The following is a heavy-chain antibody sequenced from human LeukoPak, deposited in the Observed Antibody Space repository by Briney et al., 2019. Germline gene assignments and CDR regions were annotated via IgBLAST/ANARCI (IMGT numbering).Heavy chain of an antibody. CDR3: VREGAGGSGSYLAFDI. CDR2: IWYDGTNK. J-gene: IGHJ3*02. CDR1: GFTFSNYG. D-gene: IGHD3-10*01. V-gene: IGHV3-33*01. Sequence: GRSLRLSCAASGFTFSNYGMHWVRQAPGKGLEWVAVIWYDGTNKYYADSVKGRFTISRDNSKNTLYLQMNSLRAEDTAVYYRVREGAGGSGSYLAFDIWGQGTMVTVSS.